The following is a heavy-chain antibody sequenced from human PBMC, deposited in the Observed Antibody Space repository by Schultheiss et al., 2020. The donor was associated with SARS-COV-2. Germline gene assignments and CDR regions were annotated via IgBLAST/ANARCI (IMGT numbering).Heavy chain of an antibody. J-gene: IGHJ4*02. CDR1: GGTFSSYA. D-gene: IGHD2-2*01. Sequence: GGSLRLSCKASGGTFSSYAISWVRQAPGQGLEWMGGIIPIFGTANYAQKFQGRVTITADESTSTAYMELSSLRSEDTAVYYCARDLLKYCSSTSCPGGYWGQGTLVTVSS. CDR2: IIPIFGTA. V-gene: IGHV1-69*01. CDR3: ARDLLKYCSSTSCPGGY.